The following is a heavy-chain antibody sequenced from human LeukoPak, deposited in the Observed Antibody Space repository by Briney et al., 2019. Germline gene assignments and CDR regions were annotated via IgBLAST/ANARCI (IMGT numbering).Heavy chain of an antibody. CDR2: INGSGSNT. CDR1: GFTFSSYA. Sequence: GGSLRLSCAASGFTFSSYAMSWVRQAPGKGLEWVSAINGSGSNTYYADSVKGRFTISRDNSKNTVYLQMNSLRAEDTAVYYCAKVPHYYYDSSGYYWGGQGTLVTVSS. CDR3: AKVPHYYYDSSGYYW. D-gene: IGHD3-22*01. V-gene: IGHV3-23*01. J-gene: IGHJ4*02.